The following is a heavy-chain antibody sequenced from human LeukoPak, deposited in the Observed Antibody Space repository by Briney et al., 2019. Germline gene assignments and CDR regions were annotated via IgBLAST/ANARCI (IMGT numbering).Heavy chain of an antibody. CDR2: IYYSGST. Sequence: PETLSLTCTVSGGSISSYYWSWIRQPPGKGLEWIGYIYYSGSTNYNPSLKSRVTISVDTSKNQFSLKLSSVTAADTAVYFCARLRGYSYDSYYFDYWGQGTLVTVSS. V-gene: IGHV4-59*08. CDR1: GGSISSYY. J-gene: IGHJ4*02. CDR3: ARLRGYSYDSYYFDY. D-gene: IGHD5-18*01.